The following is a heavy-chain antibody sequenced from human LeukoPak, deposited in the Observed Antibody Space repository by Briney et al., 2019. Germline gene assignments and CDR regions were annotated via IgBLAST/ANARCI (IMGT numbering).Heavy chain of an antibody. CDR2: IYYSGST. Sequence: PSETLSLTCIVSGGSISSYYWSWIRQPPGKGLEWIGYIYYSGSTNYNPSLKSRVTISVDTSKNQFSLKLSSVTAADTAVYYCARGLGLYYDFWSGYHEEYNWFDPWGQGTLVTVSS. J-gene: IGHJ5*02. CDR1: GGSISSYY. V-gene: IGHV4-59*01. CDR3: ARGLGLYYDFWSGYHEEYNWFDP. D-gene: IGHD3-3*01.